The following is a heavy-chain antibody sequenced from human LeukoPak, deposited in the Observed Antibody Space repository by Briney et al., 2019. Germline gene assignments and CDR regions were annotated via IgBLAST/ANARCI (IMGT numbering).Heavy chain of an antibody. CDR2: IYYSGST. CDR1: GGSISSGGYY. J-gene: IGHJ1*01. D-gene: IGHD2-8*01. CDR3: ARVHTGCINGVCYKDFQH. Sequence: PSQTLSLTCTVSGGSISSGGYYWSWIRQHPGKGLEWIGYIYYSGSTDYNPSLKSRVTISVDTSKSQFSLKLSSVTAADTAMYYCARVHTGCINGVCYKDFQHWGQGTLVTVSS. V-gene: IGHV4-31*03.